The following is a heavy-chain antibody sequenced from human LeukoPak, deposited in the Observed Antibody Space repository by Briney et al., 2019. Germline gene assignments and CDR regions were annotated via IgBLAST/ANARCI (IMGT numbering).Heavy chain of an antibody. CDR3: AREPPKRSRVDLEPFDY. J-gene: IGHJ4*02. Sequence: GGSLRLSCEGSGFTFSNYWMGWVRQAPGKGLQWVANIKTDGSEKYYVDSVKGRFTISRDNAKNSLYLQMNSLRAEDTAVYYCAREPPKRSRVDLEPFDYWGQGALVTVSS. CDR2: IKTDGSEK. D-gene: IGHD1-1*01. CDR1: GFTFSNYW. V-gene: IGHV3-7*01.